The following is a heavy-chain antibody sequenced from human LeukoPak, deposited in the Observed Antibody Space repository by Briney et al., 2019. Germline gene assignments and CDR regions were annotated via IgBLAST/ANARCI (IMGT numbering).Heavy chain of an antibody. V-gene: IGHV3-23*01. J-gene: IGHJ6*02. CDR2: ISCSGGST. D-gene: IGHD2-2*02. CDR1: GVTFSSYG. Sequence: GGSLRLSCAASGVTFSSYGRSWVRQAPGKGLEWVSGISCSGGSTYYADSVKGRFTISRDNSKNTLYLQMNSLRAEDTAVYYCAKAVSCSSTSCYRSYGMDVWGQGTTVTVYS. CDR3: AKAVSCSSTSCYRSYGMDV.